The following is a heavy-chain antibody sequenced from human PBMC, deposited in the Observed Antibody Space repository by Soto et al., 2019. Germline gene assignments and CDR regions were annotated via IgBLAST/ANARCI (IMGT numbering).Heavy chain of an antibody. CDR3: ARGGGVGVAGSAAFDM. CDR1: GYPVTAYY. V-gene: IGHV1-2*02. D-gene: IGHD3-3*01. CDR2: INPATGAA. J-gene: IGHJ3*02. Sequence: QLHLVQSGAVVKKPGASVTVSCSASGYPVTAYYMHWVRQAPGRGLEWMGGINPATGAAKYTQTFQGRVTMTRDTSTSTGFMELGGRTSEDTAVFYWARGGGVGVAGSAAFDMWGQGTLVTVSS.